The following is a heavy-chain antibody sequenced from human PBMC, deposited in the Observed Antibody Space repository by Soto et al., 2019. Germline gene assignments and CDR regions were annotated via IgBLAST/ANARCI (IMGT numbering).Heavy chain of an antibody. J-gene: IGHJ3*01. CDR2: IYPGDSQT. Sequence: GESLKISCEGSGYSFTNYWIGWVRQMPGKGLEWVAIIYPGDSQTRYSPSFQGQVTISADKSINTAYLQWSSLKASDTAMYYCSTRRYGAYEWGQGTMVTVSS. CDR1: GYSFTNYW. V-gene: IGHV5-51*01. CDR3: STRRYGAYE. D-gene: IGHD3-16*01.